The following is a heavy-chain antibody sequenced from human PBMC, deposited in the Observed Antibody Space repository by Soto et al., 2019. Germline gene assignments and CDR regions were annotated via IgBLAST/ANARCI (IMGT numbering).Heavy chain of an antibody. V-gene: IGHV3-7*01. CDR2: IKQDGSEK. CDR3: AREQAKYCSSTSCYADYYYYYMDV. Sequence: GGSLRLSCAASGFTFSSYWMSWVRQAPGKGLEWVANIKQDGSEKYYVDSVKGRFTISRDNAKNSLYLQMNSLRAEDTAVYYCAREQAKYCSSTSCYADYYYYYMDVWGKGTTVTVSS. CDR1: GFTFSSYW. J-gene: IGHJ6*03. D-gene: IGHD2-2*01.